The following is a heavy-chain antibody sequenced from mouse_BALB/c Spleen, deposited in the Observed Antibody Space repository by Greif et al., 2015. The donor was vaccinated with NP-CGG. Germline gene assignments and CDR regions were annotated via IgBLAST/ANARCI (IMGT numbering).Heavy chain of an antibody. V-gene: IGHV1S81*02. CDR1: GYTFTSYW. CDR3: ARWDYYGSSLDY. CDR2: INPSNGRT. J-gene: IGHJ2*01. D-gene: IGHD1-1*01. Sequence: VQLQQSGAELVKPGASVKLSCKASGYTFTSYWMHWVKQRPGQGLEWIGEINPSNGRTNYNEKFKSKATLTVDKSSSTAYMQLSSLTSEDSAVYYCARWDYYGSSLDYWGQGTTLTVSS.